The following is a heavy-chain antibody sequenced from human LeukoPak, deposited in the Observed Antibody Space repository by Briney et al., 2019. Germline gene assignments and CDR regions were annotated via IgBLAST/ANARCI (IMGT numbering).Heavy chain of an antibody. Sequence: GASVKVSCKASGFTFTSSAVQWVRQARGQRLEWIGWIVVGSGNTNYAQKFQGRVTITADESTSTAYMELSSLRSGDTAVYYCARSSSSGWGNYYYYGMDVWGQGTTVTVSS. J-gene: IGHJ6*02. D-gene: IGHD6-19*01. V-gene: IGHV1-58*01. CDR3: ARSSSSGWGNYYYYGMDV. CDR2: IVVGSGNT. CDR1: GFTFTSSA.